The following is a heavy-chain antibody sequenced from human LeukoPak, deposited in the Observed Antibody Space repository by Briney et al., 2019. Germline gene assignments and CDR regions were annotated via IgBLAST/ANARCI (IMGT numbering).Heavy chain of an antibody. CDR2: INHGGST. CDR3: AKSNGYGLVDI. CDR1: GGSFSGYY. J-gene: IGHJ3*02. V-gene: IGHV4-34*01. D-gene: IGHD3-10*01. Sequence: SETLSLTCAVYGGSFSGYYWSWIRQPPGKGLEWIGEINHGGSTNYNPSLKSRVPISVDTSKNQFSLKLNSVTAADTAVYYCAKSNGYGLVDIWGQGTMVTVSS.